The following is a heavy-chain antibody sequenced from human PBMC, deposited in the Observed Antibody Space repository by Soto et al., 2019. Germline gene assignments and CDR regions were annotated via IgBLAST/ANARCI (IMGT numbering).Heavy chain of an antibody. V-gene: IGHV3-21*01. CDR1: GFTFSSYS. CDR3: ARDEYCSGGSCYHEFDY. D-gene: IGHD2-15*01. Sequence: GGSLRLSCAASGFTFSSYSMNWVRQAPGKGLEWVSSISSSSSYIYHADSVKGRFTISRDNAKNSLYLQMNSLRAEDTAVYYCARDEYCSGGSCYHEFDYWGQGTLVTVSS. J-gene: IGHJ4*02. CDR2: ISSSSSYI.